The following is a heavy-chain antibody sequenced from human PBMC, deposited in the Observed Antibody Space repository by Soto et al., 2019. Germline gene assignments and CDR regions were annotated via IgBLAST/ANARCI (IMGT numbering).Heavy chain of an antibody. CDR1: GFSLGPYG. Sequence: GGSLRLSCAVSGFSLGPYGVTWVRQTPEKGLEWVTGFSGGSGAIFYADSVRGRFTISRDSSTAYLQMNNLRPEDAAVYFCARWNGFGDSWGQGSLVTVSS. D-gene: IGHD1-1*01. CDR2: FSGGSGAI. V-gene: IGHV3-23*01. J-gene: IGHJ4*02. CDR3: ARWNGFGDS.